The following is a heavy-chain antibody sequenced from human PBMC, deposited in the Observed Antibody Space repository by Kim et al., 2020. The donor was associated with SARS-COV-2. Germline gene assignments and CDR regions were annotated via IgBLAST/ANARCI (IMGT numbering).Heavy chain of an antibody. CDR1: GFTFSGSA. J-gene: IGHJ4*02. CDR3: ARGATIGAEDY. Sequence: GRSLRLSCAASGFTFSGSAMHWVRQASGKGLEWVGRIRSKANSYATAYAASVKGRFTISRDDSKNTAYLQMNSLKTEDTAVYYCARGATIGAEDYWGQGTLVTVSS. CDR2: IRSKANSYAT. D-gene: IGHD5-12*01. V-gene: IGHV3-73*01.